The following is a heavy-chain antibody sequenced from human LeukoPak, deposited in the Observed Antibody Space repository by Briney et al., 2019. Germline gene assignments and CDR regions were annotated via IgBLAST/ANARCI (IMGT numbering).Heavy chain of an antibody. D-gene: IGHD4-23*01. J-gene: IGHJ3*01. CDR3: ARSGGGF. CDR2: IRSDGSNK. CDR1: GFSFSSYG. Sequence: GGSLRLSCAGSGFSFSSYGMHWVRQAPGKGLEWMAFIRSDGSNKYYADSVKGRFTISRDNSKNTLYLQMNSLRAEDTAVYYCARSGGGFWGQGTMVTVSS. V-gene: IGHV3-30*02.